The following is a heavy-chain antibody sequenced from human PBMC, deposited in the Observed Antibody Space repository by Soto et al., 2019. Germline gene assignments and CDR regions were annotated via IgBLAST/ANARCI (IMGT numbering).Heavy chain of an antibody. CDR2: ISAYNGNT. Sequence: ASVKVSCKASGYTFTSYGISWVRQAPGQGLEWMGWISAYNGNTNYAQKLQGRVTMTTDTSTSTAYMELRSLRSDDTAVYYCARLNRFYSKAVVSYYYYYYMDVWGKGTTVTVSS. D-gene: IGHD2-15*01. CDR1: GYTFTSYG. V-gene: IGHV1-18*01. CDR3: ARLNRFYSKAVVSYYYYYYMDV. J-gene: IGHJ6*03.